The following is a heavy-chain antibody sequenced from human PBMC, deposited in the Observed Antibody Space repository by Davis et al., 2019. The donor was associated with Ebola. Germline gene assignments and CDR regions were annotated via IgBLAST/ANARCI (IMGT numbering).Heavy chain of an antibody. Sequence: PGGSLRLSCAVYGGSFSGYYWSWIRQPPGKGLEWIGEINHSGSTNYNPSLKSRVTISVDTSKNQFSLKLSSVTAADTAVYYCARGLRGYNSSSWYDYWGQGTLVTVSS. J-gene: IGHJ4*02. CDR3: ARGLRGYNSSSWYDY. CDR2: INHSGST. D-gene: IGHD6-13*01. CDR1: GGSFSGYY. V-gene: IGHV4-34*01.